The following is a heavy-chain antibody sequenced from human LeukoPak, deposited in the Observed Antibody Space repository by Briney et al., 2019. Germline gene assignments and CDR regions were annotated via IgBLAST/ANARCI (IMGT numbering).Heavy chain of an antibody. CDR1: GDTFSSYA. CDR3: ARDFSTYYYDSSGRAGYFDY. CDR2: IIPILGIA. D-gene: IGHD3-22*01. Sequence: GSSVKVSCKASGDTFSSYAISWVRQAPGQGLEWMGRIIPILGIANYAQKFQGRVTITADKSTSTAYMELSSLRSEDTAVYYCARDFSTYYYDSSGRAGYFDYWGQGTLVTVSS. J-gene: IGHJ4*02. V-gene: IGHV1-69*04.